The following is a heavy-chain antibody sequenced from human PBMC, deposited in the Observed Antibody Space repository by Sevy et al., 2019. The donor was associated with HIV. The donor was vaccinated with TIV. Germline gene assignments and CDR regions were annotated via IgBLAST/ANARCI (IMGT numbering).Heavy chain of an antibody. CDR2: LNQDGSDK. CDR1: GFTFSAYW. V-gene: IGHV3-7*01. CDR3: ARGVGLDC. Sequence: GGSLRLSCAASGFTFSAYWMAWVRQAPGKGLEWVANLNQDGSDKYYVDSVKGRFTISRDNAKNSLYLQMNSLRADDTAMYYCARGVGLDCWGQGALVTVSS. J-gene: IGHJ4*02. D-gene: IGHD1-26*01.